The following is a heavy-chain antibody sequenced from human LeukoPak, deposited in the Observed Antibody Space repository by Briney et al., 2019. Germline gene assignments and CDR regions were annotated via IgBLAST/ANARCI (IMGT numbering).Heavy chain of an antibody. J-gene: IGHJ4*02. V-gene: IGHV1-69*04. Sequence: GASVKVSCKASGGTFGSYAISWVRQAPGQGLEWMGRIIPILGIANYAQKLQGRVTMTTDTSTSTAYMELRSLRSDDTAVYYCARRGVRGVISSSFDYWGQGTLVTVSS. D-gene: IGHD3-10*01. CDR2: IIPILGIA. CDR3: ARRGVRGVISSSFDY. CDR1: GGTFGSYA.